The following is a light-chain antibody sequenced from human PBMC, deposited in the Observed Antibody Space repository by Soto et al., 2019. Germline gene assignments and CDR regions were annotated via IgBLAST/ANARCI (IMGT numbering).Light chain of an antibody. Sequence: DSVMTQSPLSLSVTPGEPASISCRSSQSLLHTNGYNYLDWYLQRPGQSPQLLIYLGSHRASGVPDRFSGSGSGTDFTLKISRVEAEDVGVYYCKQAQQIRVEFGQGTKVQI. CDR2: LGS. J-gene: IGKJ1*01. CDR1: QSLLHTNGYNY. CDR3: KQAQQIRVE. V-gene: IGKV2-28*01.